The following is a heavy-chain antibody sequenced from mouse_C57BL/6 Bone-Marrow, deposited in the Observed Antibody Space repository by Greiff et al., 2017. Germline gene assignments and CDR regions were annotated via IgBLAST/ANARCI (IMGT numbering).Heavy chain of an antibody. J-gene: IGHJ3*01. D-gene: IGHD1-1*01. CDR2: IDPSDSYT. CDR1: GYTFTSYW. CDR3: ARDGSSYDWFAY. Sequence: QVQLQQPGAELVMPGASVKLSCKASGYTFTSYWMHWVKQRPGQGLEWIGEIDPSDSYTNYNQKFKGKSTLTVDKSSSTAYMQLSSLKSEDSAVYYCARDGSSYDWFAYWGQGTLVTVSA. V-gene: IGHV1-69*01.